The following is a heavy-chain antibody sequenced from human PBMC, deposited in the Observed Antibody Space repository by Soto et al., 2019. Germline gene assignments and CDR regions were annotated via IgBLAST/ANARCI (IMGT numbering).Heavy chain of an antibody. J-gene: IGHJ4*02. V-gene: IGHV3-11*05. Sequence: QVQLEESGGGLVKPGGSLRLSCAASGFTFSAYYMSWIRQAPGKGLEYISYISSSGTSANYADSVKGRFTISRDNAKNSLYLQMNSLRAEDPAVYYCARDRGAGTGQYFDYWGQGALVTVSS. CDR3: ARDRGAGTGQYFDY. CDR2: ISSSGTSA. CDR1: GFTFSAYY. D-gene: IGHD3-10*01.